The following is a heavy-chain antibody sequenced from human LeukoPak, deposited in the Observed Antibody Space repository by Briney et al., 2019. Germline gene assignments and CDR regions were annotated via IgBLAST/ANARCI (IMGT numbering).Heavy chain of an antibody. D-gene: IGHD2-15*01. J-gene: IGHJ5*02. CDR2: IYYSGST. CDR3: ARLTVAVVAATFFDGGWFDP. V-gene: IGHV4-59*01. CDR1: GGSISSYY. Sequence: PSETLSLTCTVSGGSISSYYWSWIRQPPGKGLEWIGYIYYSGSTNYNPSLKSRVTISVDTSKNQFSLKLSSVTAADTAVYYCARLTVAVVAATFFDGGWFDPWGQGTLVTVSS.